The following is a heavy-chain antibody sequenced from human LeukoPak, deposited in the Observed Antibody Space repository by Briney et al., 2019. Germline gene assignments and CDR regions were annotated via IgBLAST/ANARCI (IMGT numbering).Heavy chain of an antibody. D-gene: IGHD3-9*01. CDR2: ISGSGGST. Sequence: GGSLRLSCAASGFTFSSYAMSWVRQAPGKGLEWVSAISGSGGSTYYADSVKGRFTISRDNSKNTLYLQMNSLRAGDTAVYYCAKDLVLTGYSVPWYFDLWGRGTLVTVSS. J-gene: IGHJ2*01. CDR3: AKDLVLTGYSVPWYFDL. CDR1: GFTFSSYA. V-gene: IGHV3-23*01.